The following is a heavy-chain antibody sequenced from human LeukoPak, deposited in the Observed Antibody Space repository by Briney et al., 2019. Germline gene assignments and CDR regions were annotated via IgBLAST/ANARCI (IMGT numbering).Heavy chain of an antibody. CDR2: ISGSGGST. CDR3: AKDSFPTGYCSSTSCPPPTYYLDY. CDR1: GFTFSSYA. V-gene: IGHV3-23*01. J-gene: IGHJ4*02. Sequence: GGSLRLSCAASGFTFSSYAMSWVRQAPGKGLEWVSAISGSGGSTYYADSVKGRFTISRDNSKNTLYLQMNSLRAEDTAVYYCAKDSFPTGYCSSTSCPPPTYYLDYWGQGTLVTVSS. D-gene: IGHD2-2*03.